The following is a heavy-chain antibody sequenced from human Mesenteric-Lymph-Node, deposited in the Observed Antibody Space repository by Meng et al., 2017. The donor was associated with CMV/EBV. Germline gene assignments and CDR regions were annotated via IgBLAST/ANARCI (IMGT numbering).Heavy chain of an antibody. J-gene: IGHJ4*02. CDR2: INHSGST. Sequence: GYHWCWLRQPPGGGLGWIEEINHSGSTNYTVSLRGRVTISVDTSKNQFSLNVTSVTAADTAIYYCARGEDRGYSPFDYWGQGALVTVSS. V-gene: IGHV4-34*01. D-gene: IGHD2-15*01. CDR3: ARGEDRGYSPFDY. CDR1: GYH.